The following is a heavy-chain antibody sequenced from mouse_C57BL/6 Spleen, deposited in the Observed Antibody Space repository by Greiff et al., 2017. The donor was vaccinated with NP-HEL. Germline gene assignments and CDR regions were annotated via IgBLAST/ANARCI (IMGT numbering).Heavy chain of an antibody. Sequence: EVMLVESEGGLVQPGSSMKLSCTASGFTFSDYYMAWVRQVPEKGLEWVANINYDGSSTYYLDSLKSRFIISRDNAKNILYLQMSSLKSEDTATXYCASYYYGSKGYFDGWGTGTTVTVSS. J-gene: IGHJ1*03. CDR1: GFTFSDYY. CDR3: ASYYYGSKGYFDG. D-gene: IGHD1-1*01. V-gene: IGHV5-16*01. CDR2: INYDGSST.